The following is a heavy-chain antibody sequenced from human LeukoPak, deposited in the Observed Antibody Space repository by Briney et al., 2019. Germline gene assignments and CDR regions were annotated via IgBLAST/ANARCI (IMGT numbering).Heavy chain of an antibody. CDR1: GFIFSSYA. Sequence: PGGSLRLSCAASGFIFSSYAMNWVRQPPGKGLEWVSTICSGSSYIYYADSLNGRFTISRDNAENSLYLQMNSLRAEDTAVYYCARGYYDMDYWGQGTLVTVSS. D-gene: IGHD3-9*01. CDR2: ICSGSSYI. J-gene: IGHJ4*02. V-gene: IGHV3-21*01. CDR3: ARGYYDMDY.